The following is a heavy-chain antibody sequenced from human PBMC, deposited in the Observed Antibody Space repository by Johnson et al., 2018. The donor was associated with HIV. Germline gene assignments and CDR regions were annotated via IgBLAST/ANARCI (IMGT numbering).Heavy chain of an antibody. Sequence: VQLVESGGGVVRPGGSLRLSCAASGFTFDDYGMSWVRQAPGKGLEWVSGINWDGGSTGYADSAKGRFTISRDNAKNSLYLQMNSLRAEDTALYYCANNPYYGDVPAFDIWGQGTMVTVSS. CDR2: INWDGGST. D-gene: IGHD4-17*01. CDR1: GFTFDDYG. V-gene: IGHV3-20*04. CDR3: ANNPYYGDVPAFDI. J-gene: IGHJ3*02.